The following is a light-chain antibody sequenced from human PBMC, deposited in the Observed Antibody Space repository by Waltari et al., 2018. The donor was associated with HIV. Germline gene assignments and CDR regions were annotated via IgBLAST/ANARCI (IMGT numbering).Light chain of an antibody. Sequence: QAALTQEASVPGTVGQKVTLSCTGNRTDIGSYAVGWYQQLSHGAPKTGMFGHSLPSVLPDRCSGAKSGTTSSLTSSGLQPEDEADYYCSTWDYSLSAVVFGGGTKLTVL. CDR1: RTDIGSYA. CDR3: STWDYSLSAVV. CDR2: GH. J-gene: IGLJ2*01. V-gene: IGLV1-36*01.